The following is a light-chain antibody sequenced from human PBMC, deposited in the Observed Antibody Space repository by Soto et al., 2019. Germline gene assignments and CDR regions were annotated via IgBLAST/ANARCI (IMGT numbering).Light chain of an antibody. V-gene: IGKV1-27*01. J-gene: IGKJ3*01. CDR1: QGISNY. Sequence: DIQMTQSPSSLSASVGDRVTITCRASQGISNYLPWYQQNPGEAPKLLIYSASTLKSGVPSRFSGSGSGTEFILTISSLQPEDVATYYCQRSTSAPLTFGPGTKVDI. CDR3: QRSTSAPLT. CDR2: SAS.